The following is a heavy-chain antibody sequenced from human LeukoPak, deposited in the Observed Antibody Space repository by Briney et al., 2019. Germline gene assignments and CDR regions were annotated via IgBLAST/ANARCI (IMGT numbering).Heavy chain of an antibody. CDR3: ARVYYYDSRLIDY. V-gene: IGHV3-11*01. CDR1: GFTFSDYY. CDR2: ISSSGSTI. D-gene: IGHD3-22*01. Sequence: GGSLRLSCAASGFTFSDYYMSWIRQAPGKGLEWVSYISSSGSTIYYADSVKGRFTISKDNAKNSLYLQMNSLRAEDTAVYYCARVYYYDSRLIDYWGQGTLVTASS. J-gene: IGHJ4*02.